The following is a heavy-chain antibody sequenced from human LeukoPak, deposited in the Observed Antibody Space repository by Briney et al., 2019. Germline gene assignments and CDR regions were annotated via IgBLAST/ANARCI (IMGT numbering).Heavy chain of an antibody. CDR2: INHSGSA. CDR1: GGSFSGYY. V-gene: IGHV4-34*01. Sequence: SSETLSLTCAVYGGSFSGYYWSWIGQPPGKGLEWIGEINHSGSANYNPSLKSRVTISVDTLKNQFSLKLSSVTGADTTVHYCARKTRIEYSSSWDWWFDPWGQGTLVTVSS. J-gene: IGHJ5*02. CDR3: ARKTRIEYSSSWDWWFDP. D-gene: IGHD6-13*01.